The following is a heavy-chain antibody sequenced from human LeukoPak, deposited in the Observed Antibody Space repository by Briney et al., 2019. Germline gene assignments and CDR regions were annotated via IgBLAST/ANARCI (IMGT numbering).Heavy chain of an antibody. CDR1: GFTFSSYA. J-gene: IGHJ4*02. CDR2: ISGSGGST. D-gene: IGHD1-20*01. CDR3: ARDFRLRDNWNDDVLDY. Sequence: PGGSLRLSCAASGFTFSSYAMSWVRQAPGKGLEWVSAISGSGGSTYYADSVKGRFTISRDNSKNTLYLQMNSLRAEDTAVYYCARDFRLRDNWNDDVLDYWGQGTLVTVSS. V-gene: IGHV3-23*01.